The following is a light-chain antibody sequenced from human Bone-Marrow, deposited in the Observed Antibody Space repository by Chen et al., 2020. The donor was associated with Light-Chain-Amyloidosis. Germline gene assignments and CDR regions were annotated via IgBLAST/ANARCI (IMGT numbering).Light chain of an antibody. CDR3: QVWDATTLHVV. CDR2: YDT. J-gene: IGLJ2*01. Sequence: SFVLTQSPSGSMAPGQTASINCGGNAIGSQIVHWYQQRPGQAPVLVIYYDTDRPSGIPERFSDSNSGNTATLTISRVEAGDEADYYCQVWDATTLHVVFGGGTKLTVL. CDR1: AIGSQI. V-gene: IGLV3-21*04.